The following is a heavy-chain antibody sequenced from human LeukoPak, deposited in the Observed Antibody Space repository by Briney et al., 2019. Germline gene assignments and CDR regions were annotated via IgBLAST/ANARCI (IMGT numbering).Heavy chain of an antibody. CDR3: ARSVPDYTRFDY. J-gene: IGHJ4*02. CDR2: FKTKYNQV. CDR1: GFTFSDYA. D-gene: IGHD4-11*01. V-gene: IGHV3-23*05. Sequence: GGSLRLSCVASGFTFSDYAMNWVRQAPGKGLEWVSTFKTKYNQVYYAESVRGRFTISTDNSKKTVYLQMNSLRAEDTALYYCARSVPDYTRFDYWGQGALVTVSS.